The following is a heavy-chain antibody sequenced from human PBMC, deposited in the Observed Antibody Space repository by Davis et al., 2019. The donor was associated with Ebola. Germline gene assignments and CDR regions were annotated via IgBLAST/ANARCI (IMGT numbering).Heavy chain of an antibody. CDR2: INHSGST. CDR1: GGSFSGYY. Sequence: PSETLSLTCAVYGGSFSGYYWSWIRQPPGKGLEWIGEINHSGSTNYNPSLKSRVTISVDTSKNQFSLKLSSVTAADTAVYYCARGVVVVAATPGFDYWGQGTLVTVSS. D-gene: IGHD2-15*01. CDR3: ARGVVVVAATPGFDY. V-gene: IGHV4-34*01. J-gene: IGHJ4*02.